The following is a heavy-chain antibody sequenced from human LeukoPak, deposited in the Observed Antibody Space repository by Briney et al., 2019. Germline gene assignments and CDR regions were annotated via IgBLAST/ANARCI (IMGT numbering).Heavy chain of an antibody. V-gene: IGHV3-23*01. J-gene: IGHJ5*02. D-gene: IGHD2-15*01. Sequence: GGSLRLSCAASGFTFSSYAMSWVRQAPGKGLEWVSGISTGGGSTYYADSVKGRFTISRDNSKNTLYLQMNSLRAEDTAVYYCAKEVVATGRWFDPWGQGTLVTVSS. CDR3: AKEVVATGRWFDP. CDR2: ISTGGGST. CDR1: GFTFSSYA.